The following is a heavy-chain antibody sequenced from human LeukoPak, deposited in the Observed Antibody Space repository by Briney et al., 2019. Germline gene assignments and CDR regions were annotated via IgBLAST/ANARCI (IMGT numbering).Heavy chain of an antibody. CDR3: ARAPNEGAFDM. V-gene: IGHV1-69*13. Sequence: ASVKVSCKASGDTFNNYAISWVRQAPGKGLEWMGGIIPIFGTADYAQKFQGRVTITADESTSTAYMELSSLRSEDTAVYYCARAPNEGAFDMWGQGTMVTVSS. CDR1: GDTFNNYA. J-gene: IGHJ3*02. CDR2: IIPIFGTA.